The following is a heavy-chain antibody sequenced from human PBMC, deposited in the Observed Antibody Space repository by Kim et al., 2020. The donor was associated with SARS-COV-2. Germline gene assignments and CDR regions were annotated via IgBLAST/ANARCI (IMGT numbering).Heavy chain of an antibody. CDR1: GYTFDTFS. V-gene: IGHV1-3*01. Sequence: ASVKVSCKASGYTFDTFSLYWLRQAPGQRFEWMGWINGGNGNTSYSQNFQGRVTFTRDTSATTAYMELTSLTFKDTAVYYCAREGSGSYNWLDPWGQGTLVTVSS. CDR2: INGGNGNT. J-gene: IGHJ5*02. D-gene: IGHD3-10*01. CDR3: AREGSGSYNWLDP.